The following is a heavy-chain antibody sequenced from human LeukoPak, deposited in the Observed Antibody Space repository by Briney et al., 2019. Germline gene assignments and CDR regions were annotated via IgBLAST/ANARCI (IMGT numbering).Heavy chain of an antibody. J-gene: IGHJ5*02. CDR3: ARGRPGNLNWFDP. CDR1: GGSFSGYY. V-gene: IGHV4-34*01. D-gene: IGHD4-23*01. CDR2: INHSGST. Sequence: PSETLSLTCAVYGGSFSGYYWSWIRQPPGKGLEWIGEINHSGSTNYNPSLKSRVTISVDTSKNQFPLKLSSVTAADTAVYYCARGRPGNLNWFDPWGRGTLVTVSS.